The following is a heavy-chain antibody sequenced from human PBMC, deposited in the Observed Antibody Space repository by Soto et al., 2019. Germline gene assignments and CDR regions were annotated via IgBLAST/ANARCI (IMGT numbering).Heavy chain of an antibody. CDR2: IYYLGNT. CDR3: ARVYDFWSGIPFDP. CDR1: GGSISSGSSY. D-gene: IGHD3-3*01. Sequence: PSETLSLTCTVAGGSISSGSSYWGWIRQPPGEGLEWIGNIYYLGNTYYNPSLEGRVSISVDTSKNQFSLKLSSVTAADTAVYYCARVYDFWSGIPFDPWGQGTLVTVSS. J-gene: IGHJ5*02. V-gene: IGHV4-39*01.